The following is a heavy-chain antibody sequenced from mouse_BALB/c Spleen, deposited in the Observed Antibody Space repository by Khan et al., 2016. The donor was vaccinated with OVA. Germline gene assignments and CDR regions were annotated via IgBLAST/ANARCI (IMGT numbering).Heavy chain of an antibody. V-gene: IGHV2-2*02. D-gene: IGHD1-1*01. CDR1: GFSLTSYG. J-gene: IGHJ3*01. Sequence: QVQLKESGPGLVQPSQSLSITCTVSGFSLTSYGVQWVRQSPGQGLEWLGVIWSGGSTDYNAAFISRLSISKDNSKSQAFFIMNRLQTNETARYYCARRGYSGSRGLPYWGQGIRVTVSA. CDR3: ARRGYSGSRGLPY. CDR2: IWSGGST.